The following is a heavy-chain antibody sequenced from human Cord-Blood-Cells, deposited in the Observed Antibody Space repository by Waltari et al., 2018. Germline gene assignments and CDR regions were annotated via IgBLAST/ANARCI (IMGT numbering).Heavy chain of an antibody. D-gene: IGHD1-26*01. V-gene: IGHV3-23*01. CDR3: AKDAPSGSYNWFDP. CDR1: GSPFSSEA. Sequence: EVQLLESGRGLLQPGVSLRLSCGAAGSPFSSEALRRFLQAPGKGLEWVSVISGSGGSTYYADSVKGRFTISRDNSKNTLYLQMNSLRAEDTAVYYCAKDAPSGSYNWFDPWGQGTLVTVSS. CDR2: ISGSGGST. J-gene: IGHJ5*02.